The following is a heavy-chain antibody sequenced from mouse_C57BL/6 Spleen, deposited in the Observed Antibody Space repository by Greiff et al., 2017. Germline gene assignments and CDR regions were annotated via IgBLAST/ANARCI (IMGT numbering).Heavy chain of an antibody. V-gene: IGHV10-1*01. CDR2: IRSKSNNYAT. D-gene: IGHD2-2*01. CDR3: GRNRGGYPMGY. Sequence: GGGLVQPKGSLKLSCAASGFSFNTYAMNWVRQAPGKGLEWVARIRSKSNNYATYYADSVKDRFTISRDDSESMLYLQMNNLKTEDKAMYYWGRNRGGYPMGYWVQGTPAPVSS. CDR1: GFSFNTYA. J-gene: IGHJ4*01.